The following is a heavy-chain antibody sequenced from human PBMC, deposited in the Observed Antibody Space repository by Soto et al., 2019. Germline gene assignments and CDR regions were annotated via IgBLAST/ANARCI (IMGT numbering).Heavy chain of an antibody. Sequence: GGSLRLSCSGSGLTFSHHSLYWVRQPPGKGLQCVSSISGSGGNIYYAESVKGRFTISRDNSKNTLYLQMTSLSPEDSAVYYCVKVSGYCTGGSCFSYFDYWGQGTPVTVSS. J-gene: IGHJ4*02. D-gene: IGHD2-15*01. CDR1: GLTFSHHS. V-gene: IGHV3-64D*06. CDR3: VKVSGYCTGGSCFSYFDY. CDR2: ISGSGGNI.